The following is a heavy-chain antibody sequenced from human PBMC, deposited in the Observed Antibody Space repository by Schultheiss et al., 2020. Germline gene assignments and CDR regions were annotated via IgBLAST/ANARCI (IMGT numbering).Heavy chain of an antibody. Sequence: SQTLSLTCTVSGGSVSSGSYYWSWIRQPPGKGLEWIGYIYYSGSTNYNPSLKSRVTISVDTSKNQFSLKLSSVTAADTAVYYCARDGGTWIQLWRGYDAFDIWGQGTMVTVSS. CDR3: ARDGGTWIQLWRGYDAFDI. CDR2: IYYSGST. V-gene: IGHV4-61*01. CDR1: GGSVSSGSYY. D-gene: IGHD5-18*01. J-gene: IGHJ3*02.